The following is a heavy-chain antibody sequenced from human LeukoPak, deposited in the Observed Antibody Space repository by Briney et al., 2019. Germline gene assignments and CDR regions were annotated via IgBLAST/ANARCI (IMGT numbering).Heavy chain of an antibody. CDR2: IKQDGSEK. J-gene: IGHJ4*02. CDR3: ARGILTGVDYFDY. V-gene: IGHV3-7*01. CDR1: GFTFNSYW. D-gene: IGHD3-9*01. Sequence: GGSLRLSCAASGFTFNSYWMTWVRQAPGKGPEWVANIKQDGSEKYCVDSLKGRFTISRDNAKNSLYLQMNSLRDEDTAVYYCARGILTGVDYFDYWGQGTLVTVSS.